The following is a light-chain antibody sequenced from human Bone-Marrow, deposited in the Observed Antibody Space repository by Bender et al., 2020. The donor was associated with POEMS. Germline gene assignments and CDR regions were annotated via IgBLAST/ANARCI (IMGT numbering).Light chain of an antibody. CDR3: VAWDASLNGWV. V-gene: IGLV2-14*02. J-gene: IGLJ3*02. Sequence: QTALTQPASVSGSPGQSITISCTGTSSDIGGYNFVSWYQQDPGKAPKLIIFEVTQRPSGVPDRFSGSKSGTSASLAITGLQSDDEAIYFCVAWDASLNGWVFGGGTKLTVL. CDR1: SSDIGGYNF. CDR2: EVT.